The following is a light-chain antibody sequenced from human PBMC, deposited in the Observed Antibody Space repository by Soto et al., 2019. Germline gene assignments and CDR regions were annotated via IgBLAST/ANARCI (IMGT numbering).Light chain of an antibody. Sequence: QSVLTQPPSASGTPGQRVTISCSGSSSNIGTTSVYWFQHLPGTAPKLLIYINNHRPSGVPDRFSGSKSDTSASLAISGLRSEDEADYYCAAWDDSLSAWVFGGGTTLTVL. V-gene: IGLV1-47*01. CDR3: AAWDDSLSAWV. CDR1: SSNIGTTS. CDR2: INN. J-gene: IGLJ3*02.